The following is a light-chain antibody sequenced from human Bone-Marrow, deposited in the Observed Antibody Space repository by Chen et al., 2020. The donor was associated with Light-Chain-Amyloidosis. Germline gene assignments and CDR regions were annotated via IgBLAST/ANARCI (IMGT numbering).Light chain of an antibody. CDR2: EFS. Sequence: QSALTQPASVSGSPGQSITIPCTGTSGDVGTDNYVSWYQQHPGKAPKVMIYEFSNRPSGVSIRFSGSKSSNTASLTISGLQAEDEADYYCSSCTSSSYYVFGPGTKVTVL. J-gene: IGLJ1*01. V-gene: IGLV2-14*01. CDR1: SGDVGTDNY. CDR3: SSCTSSSYYV.